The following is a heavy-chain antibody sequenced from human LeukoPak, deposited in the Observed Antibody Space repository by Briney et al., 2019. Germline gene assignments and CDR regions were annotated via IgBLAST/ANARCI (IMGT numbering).Heavy chain of an antibody. CDR2: ISWNSGSL. J-gene: IGHJ3*02. CDR3: ARGVRITMVRGAFDI. Sequence: GGSLRLSCAASGFTFDDYPMHWVRQAPGKGLEWVSGISWNSGSLSYADSVKGRFTISRDNAKNSLYLQMNSLRAEDTALYYCARGVRITMVRGAFDIWGQGTMVTVSS. CDR1: GFTFDDYP. D-gene: IGHD3-10*01. V-gene: IGHV3-9*01.